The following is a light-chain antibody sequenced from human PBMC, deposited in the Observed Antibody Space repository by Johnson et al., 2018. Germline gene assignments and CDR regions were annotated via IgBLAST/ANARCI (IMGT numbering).Light chain of an antibody. CDR1: SSNIGNNY. J-gene: IGLJ1*01. CDR2: ENN. V-gene: IGLV1-51*02. Sequence: QSVLTQPPSVSAAPGQKVTISCSGSSSNIGNNYVSWYQQLPGTAPKLLIYENNKRPSGIPDRFSGSKSGTSATLGITGLQTGDEADYYCGPWDSSLRAGSVFGTGTKVTVL. CDR3: GPWDSSLRAGSV.